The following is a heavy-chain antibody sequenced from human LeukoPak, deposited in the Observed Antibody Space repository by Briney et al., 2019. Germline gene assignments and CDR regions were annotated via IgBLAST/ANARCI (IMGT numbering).Heavy chain of an antibody. V-gene: IGHV1-69*05. J-gene: IGHJ6*03. CDR1: GYTFTSYD. CDR3: ARERWLVRFDYYYYYMAV. Sequence: ASVKVSCKASGYTFTSYDISWVRQAPGQGLEWMGRIIPIFGTANYAQKFQGRVTITTDESTSTAYMELSSLRSEDTAVYYCARERWLVRFDYYYYYMAVWGKGTTVTVS. D-gene: IGHD6-19*01. CDR2: IIPIFGTA.